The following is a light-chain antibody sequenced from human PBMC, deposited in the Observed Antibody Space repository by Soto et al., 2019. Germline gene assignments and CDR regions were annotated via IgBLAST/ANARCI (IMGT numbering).Light chain of an antibody. V-gene: IGKV1-39*01. CDR1: QSISSY. J-gene: IGKJ1*01. CDR2: AAS. Sequence: DIQMTQSPSSLSASVGDRDTITCRASQSISSYLNRYQQKPGKAPKLLIYAASSLQSGVPSRFSGSGSGTDLTLTISSLQPDDFATYYCPQYNRYSLGQGKKVDIK. CDR3: PQYNRYS.